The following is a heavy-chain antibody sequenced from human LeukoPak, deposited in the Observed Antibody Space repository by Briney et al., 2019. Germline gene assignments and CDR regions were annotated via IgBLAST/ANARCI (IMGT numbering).Heavy chain of an antibody. CDR1: GGSISTYY. D-gene: IGHD1-1*01. CDR3: ARHRNGNRNDGFDI. J-gene: IGHJ3*02. Sequence: SEPLSLTCTVSGGSISTYYWSWIRQPPGKGLEWIGYIYSSGTTNYNPSLKSRHTISEDTSKNQFSLKLRSVTAADTAVYYCARHRNGNRNDGFDIWGEGTMVTVSS. V-gene: IGHV4-4*09. CDR2: IYSSGTT.